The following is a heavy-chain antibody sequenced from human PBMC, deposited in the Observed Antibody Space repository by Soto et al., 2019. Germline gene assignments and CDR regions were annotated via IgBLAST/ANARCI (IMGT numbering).Heavy chain of an antibody. V-gene: IGHV1-69*13. CDR1: GGTISSCA. Sequence: SVKLSCKASGGTISSCAISWVRQAPGQGLEWMGGIIPIFGTANYAQKFQGRVTITADESTSTAYMELSSLRSEDTAVYYCARSSGSSTSSDYYYYYGMDVWGQGTTVTVSS. CDR3: ARSSGSSTSSDYYYYYGMDV. J-gene: IGHJ6*02. CDR2: IIPIFGTA. D-gene: IGHD2-2*01.